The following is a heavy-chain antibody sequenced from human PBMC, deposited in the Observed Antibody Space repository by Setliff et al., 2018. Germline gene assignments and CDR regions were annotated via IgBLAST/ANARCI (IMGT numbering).Heavy chain of an antibody. J-gene: IGHJ4*02. D-gene: IGHD3-9*01. CDR2: ISAYSGET. V-gene: IGHV1-18*01. CDR1: GYTFNNYG. Sequence: ASVKVSCKASGYTFNNYGIIWVRQAPRQGPEWMGWISAYSGETNYAQIFQGRVTMTTDTPTSTAYMELRSLTSDDTAVYYCARGQTLRHFDWPTAFDYWGLGTLVTVSS. CDR3: ARGQTLRHFDWPTAFDY.